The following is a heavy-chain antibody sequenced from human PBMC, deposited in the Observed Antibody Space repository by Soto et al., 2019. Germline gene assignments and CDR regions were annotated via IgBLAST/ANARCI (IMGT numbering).Heavy chain of an antibody. CDR3: ARLPGHIQLWPHYFDY. Sequence: GESLKISCKGSGYSFSSYWNGWVRQMPGKGLEWMGIIYPGDSDTRYSPSFQGQVTISADKSISTAYLQWSSLKASDTAMYYCARLPGHIQLWPHYFDYWGQGTLVTVSS. J-gene: IGHJ4*02. D-gene: IGHD5-18*01. CDR1: GYSFSSYW. CDR2: IYPGDSDT. V-gene: IGHV5-51*01.